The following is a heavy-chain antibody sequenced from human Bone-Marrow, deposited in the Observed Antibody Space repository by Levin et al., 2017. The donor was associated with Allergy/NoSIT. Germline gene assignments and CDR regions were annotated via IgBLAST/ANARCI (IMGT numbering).Heavy chain of an antibody. J-gene: IGHJ3*02. D-gene: IGHD5-18*01. CDR1: GGTFSNYA. V-gene: IGHV1-69*13. CDR3: ARVAYRYGLGSAFDI. Sequence: SVKVSCKTSGGTFSNYAISWVRQAPGQGLEWMGGIIPMSGTTNYAQKFQGRVTISADESTSTGYMELSSLRSEDTANYYCARVAYRYGLGSAFDIWGQGTMVFVSS. CDR2: IIPMSGTT.